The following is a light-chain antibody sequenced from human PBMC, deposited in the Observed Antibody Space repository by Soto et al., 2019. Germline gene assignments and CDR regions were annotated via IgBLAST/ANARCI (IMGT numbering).Light chain of an antibody. Sequence: DIQMTQSPSTLSASVGDRVTITCRASQDITKWLAWYQQKPGNGPKVLIYDASILENGVPSRFSGSGSGTEFSITISGLKPDDFATYYCQKYKSDSRTFGQATKVEIK. J-gene: IGKJ1*01. CDR3: QKYKSDSRT. CDR1: QDITKW. V-gene: IGKV1-5*01. CDR2: DAS.